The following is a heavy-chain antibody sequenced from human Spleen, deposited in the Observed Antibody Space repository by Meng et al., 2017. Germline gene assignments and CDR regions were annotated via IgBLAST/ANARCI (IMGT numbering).Heavy chain of an antibody. CDR3: ARGGYSHVSDAFDI. CDR2: IYPGDSDT. CDR1: GYSFRSYW. J-gene: IGHJ3*02. D-gene: IGHD5-18*01. Sequence: GESLKISCKGSGYSFRSYWITWVRQMPGKGLEWMGIIYPGDSDTRYSPSVQGQVTMSADKSISTAYLQWSSLKASDTAMYYCARGGYSHVSDAFDIWGQGTMVTVSS. V-gene: IGHV5-51*01.